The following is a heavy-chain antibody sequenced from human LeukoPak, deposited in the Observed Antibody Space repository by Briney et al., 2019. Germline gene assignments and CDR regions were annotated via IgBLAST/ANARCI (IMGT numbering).Heavy chain of an antibody. Sequence: GGSLRLSCAASGFTVSSNYMSWVRQAPGKGLEWVSVIYSGGNTYYADSVKGRFTISRDNSKNTLYLQMNSLRADDTAVYYCASGKATAMAQGYWGQGTLVTVSS. CDR1: GFTVSSNY. V-gene: IGHV3-53*01. J-gene: IGHJ4*02. CDR2: IYSGGNT. CDR3: ASGKATAMAQGY. D-gene: IGHD5-18*01.